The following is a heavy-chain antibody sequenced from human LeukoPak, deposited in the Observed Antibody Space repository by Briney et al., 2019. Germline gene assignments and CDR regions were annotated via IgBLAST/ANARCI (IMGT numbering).Heavy chain of an antibody. CDR2: INHSGST. V-gene: IGHV4-34*01. CDR3: ARSVVPAAPSFDP. Sequence: SETLSLTCAVYGGSFSGYYWSWIRQPPGKGLEWIGEINHSGSTNYNPSLKSRVTISVDTSKNQFSLKLSSVTAADTAVYYCARSVVPAAPSFDPWGQGTLVTVSS. J-gene: IGHJ5*02. D-gene: IGHD2-2*01. CDR1: GGSFSGYY.